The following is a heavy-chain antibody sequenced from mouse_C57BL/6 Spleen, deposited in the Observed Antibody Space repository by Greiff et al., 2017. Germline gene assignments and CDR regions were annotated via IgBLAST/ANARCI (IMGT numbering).Heavy chain of an antibody. V-gene: IGHV5-17*01. CDR3: ARTTTVGYFDY. Sequence: EVKLVESGGGLVKPVGSLNLSCAASGFTFSDYGMHWVRQAPEKGLEWVAYISSGSSTIYYADTVKGRFTISRDNAKNKQFLQMTSVRSEDTAMYYCARTTTVGYFDYWGQGTTLTVSS. D-gene: IGHD1-1*01. CDR2: ISSGSSTI. J-gene: IGHJ2*01. CDR1: GFTFSDYG.